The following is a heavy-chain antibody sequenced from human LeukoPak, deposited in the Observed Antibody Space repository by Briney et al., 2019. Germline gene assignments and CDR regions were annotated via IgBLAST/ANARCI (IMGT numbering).Heavy chain of an antibody. J-gene: IGHJ5*02. CDR2: IYYSGST. CDR3: ARHEDILTGYYP. D-gene: IGHD3-9*01. V-gene: IGHV4-59*08. Sequence: SETLSLTCTVSGGSISSYYWSWIRQPPGKGLEWIGYIYYSGSTNYNPFLKSRVTISVDTSKNQFSLKLSSVTAADTAVYYCARHEDILTGYYPWGQGTLVTVSS. CDR1: GGSISSYY.